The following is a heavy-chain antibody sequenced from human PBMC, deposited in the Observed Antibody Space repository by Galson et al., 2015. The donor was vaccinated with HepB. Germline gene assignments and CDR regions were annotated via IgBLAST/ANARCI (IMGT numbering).Heavy chain of an antibody. Sequence: PALVKPTQTLTLTCTFSGFALTSRPVGVGWIRQSPGKALEWLAFSYWDDDNRYSPSLRSRLTVNKDTSKNQVVLTMTNMDPVDTATYYCAHRRRVEGSRDMGDFDYWGQGILVTVSS. V-gene: IGHV2-5*02. CDR3: AHRRRVEGSRDMGDFDY. CDR1: GFALTSRPVG. J-gene: IGHJ4*02. D-gene: IGHD1-26*01. CDR2: SYWDDDN.